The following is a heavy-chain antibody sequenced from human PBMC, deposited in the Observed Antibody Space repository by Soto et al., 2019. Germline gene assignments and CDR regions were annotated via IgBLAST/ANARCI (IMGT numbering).Heavy chain of an antibody. CDR3: ARDLGYCSGGSCYFQYYYYYYYMDV. Sequence: ASVKVSCKASGYTFTSYAMHWVRQAPGQRLEWMGWINAGNGNTKYSQKFQGRVTITRDTSASTAYMELSSLRSEDTAVYYCARDLGYCSGGSCYFQYYYYYYYMDVWGKGTTVTVSS. D-gene: IGHD2-15*01. CDR2: INAGNGNT. CDR1: GYTFTSYA. V-gene: IGHV1-3*01. J-gene: IGHJ6*03.